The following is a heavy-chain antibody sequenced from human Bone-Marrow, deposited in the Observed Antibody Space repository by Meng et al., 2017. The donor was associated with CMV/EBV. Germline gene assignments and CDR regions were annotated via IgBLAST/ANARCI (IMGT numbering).Heavy chain of an antibody. CDR2: IYTSGST. J-gene: IGHJ4*02. Sequence: PLHESCPGRGKRSETLSLTCTVYGGSISSYYWSWIRQPAGKGLEWIGRIYTSGSTNYNPSLKSRVTMSVDTSKNQFSLKLSSVTAADTAVYYCARDPPVPTAGGFDYWGQGTLVTVSS. CDR1: GGSISSYY. CDR3: ARDPPVPTAGGFDY. V-gene: IGHV4-4*07. D-gene: IGHD6-13*01.